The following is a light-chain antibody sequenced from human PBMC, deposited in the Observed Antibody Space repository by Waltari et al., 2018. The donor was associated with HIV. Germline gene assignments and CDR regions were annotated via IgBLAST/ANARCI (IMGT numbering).Light chain of an antibody. CDR2: DLN. V-gene: IGLV2-18*01. Sequence: QSALTQPLSVSGSPGQSVTISATATIPAGGSSDRLPWYQQTPDRAPRPLIYDLNNHFSGGPHRFSGSKSGNKASQTISGLQTDDEGDYYCCLYSGLSGFVFGTGTTLTVI. J-gene: IGLJ1*01. CDR1: IPAGGSSDR. CDR3: CLYSGLSGFV.